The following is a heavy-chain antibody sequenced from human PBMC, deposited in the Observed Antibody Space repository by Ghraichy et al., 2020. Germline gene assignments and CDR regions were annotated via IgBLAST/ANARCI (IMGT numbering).Heavy chain of an antibody. CDR2: IRSRADGETT. Sequence: GGSLRLSCTASGFTFGDYAMAWFRQAPGKGLEWIGFIRSRADGETTEHAASVKGRFIISRDDSKSIAYLQMNSLKTEDTAVYYCSRDRPLDYWGQGTLVTVSS. V-gene: IGHV3-49*03. J-gene: IGHJ4*02. CDR1: GFTFGDYA. CDR3: SRDRPLDY.